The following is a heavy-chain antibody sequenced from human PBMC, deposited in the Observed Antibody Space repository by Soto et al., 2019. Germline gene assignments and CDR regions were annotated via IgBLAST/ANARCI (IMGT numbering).Heavy chain of an antibody. CDR2: ISYDGSNK. CDR3: AKEDRITIFGVVINGPMDV. Sequence: QVQLVESGGGVVQPGRSLRLSCAASGFTFSSYGMHWVRQAPGKGLEWVAVISYDGSNKYYADSVKGRFTISRDNSKNTLYMQMNSLRAEDTAVYYCAKEDRITIFGVVINGPMDVWGQGTTVTVSS. CDR1: GFTFSSYG. D-gene: IGHD3-3*01. J-gene: IGHJ6*02. V-gene: IGHV3-30*18.